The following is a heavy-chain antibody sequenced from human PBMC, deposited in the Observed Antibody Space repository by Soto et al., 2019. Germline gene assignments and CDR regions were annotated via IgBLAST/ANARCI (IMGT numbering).Heavy chain of an antibody. V-gene: IGHV1-69*13. CDR2: IIPVFGTA. J-gene: IGHJ5*02. Sequence: SVKVSCKASGGTFSSYAISWVRQAPGQGLEWMGGIIPVFGTASYAQKFQGRVTITADESTGTVHMELSGLRSEDTAVYYCARGSAYCGGDCLGFNWFDPWGQ. CDR3: ARGSAYCGGDCLGFNWFDP. D-gene: IGHD2-21*02. CDR1: GGTFSSYA.